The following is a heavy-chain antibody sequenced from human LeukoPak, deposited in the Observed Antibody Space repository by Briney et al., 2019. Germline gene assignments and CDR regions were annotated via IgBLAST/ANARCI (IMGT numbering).Heavy chain of an antibody. D-gene: IGHD5-12*01. CDR3: ARGITSGPRRYDVRNFDY. Sequence: GGSLRLSCAASGFTFSSYGMHWVRQAPGKGLEWVAVISYDGSNKYYADSVKGRFTISRDNAKNSLYLQMNSLRAEDTAVYYCARGITSGPRRYDVRNFDYWGQGTPVTVSS. J-gene: IGHJ4*02. CDR1: GFTFSSYG. CDR2: ISYDGSNK. V-gene: IGHV3-30*03.